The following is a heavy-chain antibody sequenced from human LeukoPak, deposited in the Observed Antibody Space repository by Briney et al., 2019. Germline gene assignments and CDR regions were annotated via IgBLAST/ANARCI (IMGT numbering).Heavy chain of an antibody. V-gene: IGHV5-51*01. D-gene: IGHD2-2*01. Sequence: GESLQISCQGSGYSFTSYWIGWVRQMPGKGLEWMGIIYPGDSDTRYSPSFQGQVTISADKSINTAYLQWSSLKASDTAMYYCARLLGDIVVVPASWGQGTLVTVSS. CDR1: GYSFTSYW. J-gene: IGHJ5*02. CDR2: IYPGDSDT. CDR3: ARLLGDIVVVPAS.